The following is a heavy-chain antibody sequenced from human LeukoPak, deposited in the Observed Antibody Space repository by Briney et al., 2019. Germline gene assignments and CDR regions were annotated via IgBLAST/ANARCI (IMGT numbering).Heavy chain of an antibody. J-gene: IGHJ3*02. CDR2: IIPIFGTA. D-gene: IGHD1-7*01. CDR1: GGTFSSYA. Sequence: ASVKVSCKASGGTFSSYAISWVRQAPGQGLEWMGGIIPIFGTANYAQKFQGRVTITTDESTSTAYMELSSLRSEDTAVYYCARGGGYNWNLGSKAFDIWGQGIMVTVSS. V-gene: IGHV1-69*05. CDR3: ARGGGYNWNLGSKAFDI.